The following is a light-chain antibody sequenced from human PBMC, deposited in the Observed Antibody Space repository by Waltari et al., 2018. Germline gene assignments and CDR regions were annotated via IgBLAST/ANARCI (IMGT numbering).Light chain of an antibody. J-gene: IGLJ2*01. CDR2: RTD. Sequence: QSAVTQPPSASGTPGQTVTLSCSGSASNIGNNFFYWYQPLPGTAPTLLIYRTDQRPSGVPDRFSGSKSGTSASLAISGLRPDDESDYYCAAWDDNLSGRLFGGGTKLTVL. CDR1: ASNIGNNF. V-gene: IGLV1-47*01. CDR3: AAWDDNLSGRL.